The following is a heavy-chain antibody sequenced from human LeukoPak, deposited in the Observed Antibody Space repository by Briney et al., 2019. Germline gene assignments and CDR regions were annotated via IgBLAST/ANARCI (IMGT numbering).Heavy chain of an antibody. CDR2: MNPNSGNT. V-gene: IGHV1-8*01. J-gene: IGHJ4*02. CDR3: AREPIISSSIDYFDY. CDR1: GYIFTSYD. D-gene: IGHD6-6*01. Sequence: ASVTVSFTASGYIFTSYDINWVRQATGQGLEWMGWMNPNSGNTGYAQKFQGRVTMTRDTSISTAYMELSSLRSEDTAVYYCAREPIISSSIDYFDYWGQGTLVTVSS.